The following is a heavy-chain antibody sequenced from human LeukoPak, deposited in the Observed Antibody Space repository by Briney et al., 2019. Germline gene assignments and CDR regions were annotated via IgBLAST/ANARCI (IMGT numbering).Heavy chain of an antibody. D-gene: IGHD7-27*01. Sequence: GASVKVSCKVSGYTLTELSMHWVRQAPGKGLEWMGGFDPEDGETIYAQKFQGRVTMTRDTSTSTVYMELSSLRSEDTAVYYCARSRLGPWGAFDIWGQGTMVTVSS. CDR1: GYTLTELS. J-gene: IGHJ3*02. CDR3: ARSRLGPWGAFDI. V-gene: IGHV1-24*01. CDR2: FDPEDGET.